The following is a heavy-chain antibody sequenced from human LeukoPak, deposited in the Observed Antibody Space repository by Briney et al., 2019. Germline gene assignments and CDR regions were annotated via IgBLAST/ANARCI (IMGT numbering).Heavy chain of an antibody. D-gene: IGHD1-26*01. CDR2: INSDGSST. V-gene: IGHV3-74*01. CDR3: ARAGGRWEYFDY. CDR1: GFTFSSYW. J-gene: IGHJ4*02. Sequence: GGSLRLSCAASGFTFSSYWMHWVRQAPGKGLVWVSRINSDGSSTSYADSVKGRFTISRDNAKNTLYLQMNSLRAEDTAVYYCARAGGRWEYFDYWAREPWSPSPQ.